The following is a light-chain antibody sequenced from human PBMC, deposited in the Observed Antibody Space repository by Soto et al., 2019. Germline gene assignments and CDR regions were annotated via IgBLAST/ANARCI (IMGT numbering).Light chain of an antibody. CDR3: QRYNSYSRT. CDR1: QNINEW. V-gene: IGKV1-5*01. J-gene: IGKJ1*01. CDR2: NAS. Sequence: DIQMTQSPSTLSASVGDRVTITCRASQNINEWLAWYQQKPGKAPKFLIYNASILESGVPSRFSDSGSGTEFTLTISSLQPDDFATYYCQRYNSYSRTFGQGTKVEIK.